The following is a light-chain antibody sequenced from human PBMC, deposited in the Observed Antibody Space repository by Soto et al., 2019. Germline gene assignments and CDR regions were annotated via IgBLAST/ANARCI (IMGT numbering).Light chain of an antibody. J-gene: IGKJ3*01. Sequence: DIQMTQSPSSLSASVGDRVTITCRASQSISRNLNWYQQKPGKAPKLLIYGTSIFQSGVPSRFSGSGSGTDFTLTINSLQPEDFATYYCQLGYSVLGFTFGPGTKVDIK. CDR2: GTS. CDR1: QSISRN. CDR3: QLGYSVLGFT. V-gene: IGKV1-39*01.